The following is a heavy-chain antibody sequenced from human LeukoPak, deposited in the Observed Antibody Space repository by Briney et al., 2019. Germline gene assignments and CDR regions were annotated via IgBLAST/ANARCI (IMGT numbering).Heavy chain of an antibody. D-gene: IGHD2-15*01. CDR2: FDPEDGET. J-gene: IGHJ6*02. CDR1: GYTLTELS. Sequence: ASVKVSCKVSGYTLTELSMHWVRQAPGKGLEWMGGFDPEDGETIYAQKFQDRVTMTEDTSTDTAYMELSSLRSEDTAVYYCATDLDCSGGSCYSSPLTNGMDVWGQGTTVTVSS. CDR3: ATDLDCSGGSCYSSPLTNGMDV. V-gene: IGHV1-24*01.